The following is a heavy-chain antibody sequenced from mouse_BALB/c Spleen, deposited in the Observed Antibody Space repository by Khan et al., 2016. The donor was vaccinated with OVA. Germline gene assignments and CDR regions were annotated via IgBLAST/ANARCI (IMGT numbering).Heavy chain of an antibody. V-gene: IGHV3-2*02. CDR2: LSYSGST. Sequence: EVQLQESGPGLVKPSQSLSITCTVTAYSITSDYAWTWIRPFPGNQLAWMGYLSYSGSTSYNLFLTRRISINRYSSKNQFFLQLISLTTDDTATYYGACTRFYYMYSVFDDWGQGTTLTVSS. CDR1: AYSITSDYA. J-gene: IGHJ2*01. CDR3: ACTRFYYMYSVFDD. D-gene: IGHD2-14*01.